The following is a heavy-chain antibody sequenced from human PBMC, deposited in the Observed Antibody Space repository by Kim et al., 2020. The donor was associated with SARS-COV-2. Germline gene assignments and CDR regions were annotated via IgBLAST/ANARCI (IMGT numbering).Heavy chain of an antibody. J-gene: IGHJ4*02. V-gene: IGHV3-11*01. CDR3: ARGPLFEASGTLFDY. D-gene: IGHD3-10*01. Sequence: DSVKGRFTISRDNAKNSLYLQMNSLRAEDTAVYYCARGPLFEASGTLFDYWGQGTLVTVSS.